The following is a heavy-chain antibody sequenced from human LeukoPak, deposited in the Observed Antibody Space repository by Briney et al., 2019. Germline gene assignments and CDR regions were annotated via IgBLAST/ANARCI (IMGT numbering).Heavy chain of an antibody. CDR1: GFTFSRYG. CDR2: IIDSTGYT. V-gene: IGHV3-21*04. CDR3: APRSPAGDY. Sequence: GGPLRLSCVASGFTFSRYGMNWVRQAPGKGLEWVSSIIDSTGYTYYADSVKGRFTISRDNAKNSLYLQMNSLRAEDTAVYYCAPRSPAGDYWGQGTLVTVSS. J-gene: IGHJ4*02.